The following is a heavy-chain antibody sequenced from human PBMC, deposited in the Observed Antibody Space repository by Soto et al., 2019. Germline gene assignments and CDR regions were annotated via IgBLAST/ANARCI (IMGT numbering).Heavy chain of an antibody. CDR3: ARVLIRAPGYSSSGYSPLVY. J-gene: IGHJ4*02. Sequence: QVQLVQSGAEVKKPGASVKVSCKASGYTFTSYGISWVRQAPGQGLEWMGWISAYNGNTNYAQKLQGRVTMTTDTSACTAYMELRSLRSDDTAVYYCARVLIRAPGYSSSGYSPLVYGGQGTLVTVSS. D-gene: IGHD6-13*01. V-gene: IGHV1-18*01. CDR1: GYTFTSYG. CDR2: ISAYNGNT.